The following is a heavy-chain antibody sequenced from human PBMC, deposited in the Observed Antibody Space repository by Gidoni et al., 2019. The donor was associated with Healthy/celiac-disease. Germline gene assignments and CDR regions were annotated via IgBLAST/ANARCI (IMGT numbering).Heavy chain of an antibody. D-gene: IGHD3-10*01. CDR3: AKEMTSGSGIDY. J-gene: IGHJ4*02. Sequence: GFTFDDYAMPWVRQAPGKGLEWVSGISWNSGSIGYADSVKGRFTISRDNAKNSLYLQMNSLRAEDTALYYCAKEMTSGSGIDYWGQGTLVTVSS. V-gene: IGHV3-9*01. CDR1: GFTFDDYA. CDR2: ISWNSGSI.